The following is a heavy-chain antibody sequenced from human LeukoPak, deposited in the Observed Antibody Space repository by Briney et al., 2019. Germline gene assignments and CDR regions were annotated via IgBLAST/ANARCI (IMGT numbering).Heavy chain of an antibody. CDR2: IIPFFGTA. D-gene: IGHD3-22*01. J-gene: IGHJ3*02. CDR3: ARAGGNYHDSSGYYDAFDI. V-gene: IGHV1-69*13. CDR1: GYFFTGHH. Sequence: GASVKVSCKPSGYFFTGHHIHWVRQAPGQGLEWMGVIIPFFGTANYAQKFQGRVTITADESTSTAYMELSSLRSEDTDVYYCARAGGNYHDSSGYYDAFDIWGQGTMVTVSS.